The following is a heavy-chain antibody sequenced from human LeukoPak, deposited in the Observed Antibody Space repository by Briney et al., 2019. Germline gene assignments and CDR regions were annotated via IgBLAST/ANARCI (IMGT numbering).Heavy chain of an antibody. D-gene: IGHD6-19*01. CDR3: ARDGHSSGWYNY. CDR1: GFTFSSYS. J-gene: IGHJ4*02. V-gene: IGHV3-21*01. Sequence: PGGSLRLSCAASGFTFSSYSMNWVRQAPGKGLEWVSSISSSSSYIYYADSVKGRFTISRDNAKNSLYLQMNSLRAEDTAVYYCARDGHSSGWYNYWGQGTLVTVSS. CDR2: ISSSSSYI.